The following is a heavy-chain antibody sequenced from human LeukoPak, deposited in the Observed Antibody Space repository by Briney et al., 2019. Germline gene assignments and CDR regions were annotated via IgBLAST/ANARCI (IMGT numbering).Heavy chain of an antibody. J-gene: IGHJ4*02. CDR1: GFTFSSYA. CDR3: ARDPSGYGDSFDY. CDR2: IKQDGSEK. V-gene: IGHV3-7*01. D-gene: IGHD3-10*01. Sequence: GGSLRLSCAASGFTFSSYAMSWVRQAPGKGLEWVANIKQDGSEKYYVDSVKGRFTISRDNAKNSLYLQMNSLRAEDTAVYYCARDPSGYGDSFDYWGQGTLVTVSS.